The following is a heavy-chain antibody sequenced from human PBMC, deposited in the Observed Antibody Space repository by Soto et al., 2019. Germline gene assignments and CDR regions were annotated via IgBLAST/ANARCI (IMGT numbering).Heavy chain of an antibody. D-gene: IGHD3-16*01. Sequence: QVQLVQSGAEVKKPGASVKVSCKASGYSFGDYGVSWVRQAPGQGLEWMGWISPYNGDTNYAQNLQGRVTMTTDTATTAAKKELRSLVSEGTAMYYCGRVYFVLGEGGVLDYWGQGTQVTVSS. V-gene: IGHV1-18*01. CDR3: GRVYFVLGEGGVLDY. CDR1: GYSFGDYG. CDR2: ISPYNGDT. J-gene: IGHJ4*02.